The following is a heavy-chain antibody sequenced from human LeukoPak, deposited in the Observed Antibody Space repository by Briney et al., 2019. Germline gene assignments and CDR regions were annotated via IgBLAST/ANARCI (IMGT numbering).Heavy chain of an antibody. V-gene: IGHV3-9*01. Sequence: PGGSLRLSCAASGFTFDDYAMHWVRQAPGKGLEWVSCINWNSRNIGYADSVKGRFTISRDNAKNSLYLQMNSLRAEATALYYCAKASGGTYYYYMDVWGKGTTVTVSS. J-gene: IGHJ6*03. CDR1: GFTFDDYA. D-gene: IGHD3-3*01. CDR3: AKASGGTYYYYMDV. CDR2: INWNSRNI.